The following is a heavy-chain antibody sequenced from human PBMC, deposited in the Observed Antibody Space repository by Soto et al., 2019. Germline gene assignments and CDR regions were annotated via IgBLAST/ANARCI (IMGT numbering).Heavy chain of an antibody. V-gene: IGHV4-59*01. CDR2: IYYSGST. Sequence: SETLSLTCTVSGGSISSYYWSWIRQPPGKGLEWIGYIYYSGSTNYNPSLKSRVTISVDTSKNQFSLKLSSVTAADTAVYYCASSPPGRFGEFSRFDPWGQGTLVTVSS. J-gene: IGHJ5*02. CDR3: ASSPPGRFGEFSRFDP. CDR1: GGSISSYY. D-gene: IGHD3-10*01.